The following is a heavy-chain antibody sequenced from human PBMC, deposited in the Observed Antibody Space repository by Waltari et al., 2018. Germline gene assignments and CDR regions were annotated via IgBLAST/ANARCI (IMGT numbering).Heavy chain of an antibody. J-gene: IGHJ3*02. CDR3: ASMHAFSI. V-gene: IGHV3-21*01. Sequence: EVQLVESGGGLVKPGGSLRLSCAASGFTFSCYSMNWVRQAPGKGLEWVSSISSSSSYIYYADSVKCRFTISRDNSKNSLYLQMNSLRAEDTAVYYCASMHAFSIWGQGTMVTVSS. D-gene: IGHD2-2*01. CDR1: GFTFSCYS. CDR2: ISSSSSYI.